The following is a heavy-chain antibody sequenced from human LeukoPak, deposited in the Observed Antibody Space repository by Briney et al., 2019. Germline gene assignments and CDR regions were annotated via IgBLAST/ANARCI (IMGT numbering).Heavy chain of an antibody. CDR3: ARDKRSRYSGSFPFFDY. D-gene: IGHD1-26*01. J-gene: IGHJ4*02. CDR1: GYSISSGYY. Sequence: SETLSLTCTVSGYSISSGYYWGWIRQPPGKGLEWIGSIYHSGSTYYNPSLKSRVTISVDTSKNPFSLKLSSVTAADTAVYYCARDKRSRYSGSFPFFDYWGQGTLVTVSS. V-gene: IGHV4-38-2*02. CDR2: IYHSGST.